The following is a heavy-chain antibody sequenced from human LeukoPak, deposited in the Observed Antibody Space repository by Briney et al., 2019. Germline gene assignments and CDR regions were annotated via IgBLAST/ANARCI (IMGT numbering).Heavy chain of an antibody. D-gene: IGHD6-19*01. CDR2: ISAYNGNT. CDR1: GYTFTSYG. J-gene: IGHJ6*02. Sequence: ASVKVSCKASGYTFTSYGISWVRQAPGQGLEWMGWISAYNGNTNYAQKLQGRVTMTTDTSTSTAYMELRSLRSDDTAVYYCARDFPPSSGWYDYYYYGMDVWGQGTTVTVSS. V-gene: IGHV1-18*01. CDR3: ARDFPPSSGWYDYYYYGMDV.